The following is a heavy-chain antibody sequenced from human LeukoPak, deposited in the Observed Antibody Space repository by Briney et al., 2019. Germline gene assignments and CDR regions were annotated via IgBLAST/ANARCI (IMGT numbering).Heavy chain of an antibody. D-gene: IGHD6-19*01. CDR3: VKVRYSSGWYFPFDY. CDR1: GFIFRNYA. CDR2: ITGSGDTT. J-gene: IGHJ4*02. Sequence: PGGSLRLSCAASGFIFRNYAMSWVRQAPGKGLEWVSAITGSGDTTYYADSVKGRFTVSRDNSKNTLYLQMNSLRTEDTAVYYCVKVRYSSGWYFPFDYWGQGTLVTVSS. V-gene: IGHV3-23*01.